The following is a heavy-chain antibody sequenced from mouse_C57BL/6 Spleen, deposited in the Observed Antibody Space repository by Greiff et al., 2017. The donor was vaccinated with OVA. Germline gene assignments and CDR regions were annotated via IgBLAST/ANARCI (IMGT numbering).Heavy chain of an antibody. CDR3: ARFTAGVPYYFDY. Sequence: VQLKESGAELVKPGASVKLSCTASGFNINDYYMHWVKQRTEQGLEWIGRIDPEDGETKYAPKFQGKATITADTSSNTAYLQLSSLTSEDTAVYYCARFTAGVPYYFDYWGQGTTLTVSS. D-gene: IGHD1-1*01. V-gene: IGHV14-2*01. J-gene: IGHJ2*01. CDR2: IDPEDGET. CDR1: GFNINDYY.